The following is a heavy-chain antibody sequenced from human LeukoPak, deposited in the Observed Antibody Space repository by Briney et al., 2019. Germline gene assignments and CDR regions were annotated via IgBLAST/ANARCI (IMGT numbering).Heavy chain of an antibody. D-gene: IGHD2-15*01. CDR2: ISGSGGST. V-gene: IGHV3-23*01. CDR3: ARIGGSWHFDL. J-gene: IGHJ2*01. Sequence: GGSLRLSCAASGFTFSSYAMSWVRQAPGKGLEWVSGISGSGGSTYYADSVKGRFTISRDISENTMNLQMNSLRAEDTAVYYCARIGGSWHFDLWGRGTLVTVSS. CDR1: GFTFSSYA.